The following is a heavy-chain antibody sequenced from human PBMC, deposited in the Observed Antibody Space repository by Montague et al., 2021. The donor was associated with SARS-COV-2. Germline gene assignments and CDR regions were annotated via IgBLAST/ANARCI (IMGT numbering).Heavy chain of an antibody. CDR1: GFTFSTYW. J-gene: IGHJ5*01. CDR2: IRADGTTT. V-gene: IGHV3-74*01. Sequence: FRSLSCAASGFTFSTYWMHWVRQAPGQGLEWVARIRADGTTTNYADSVKGRFTISRDNAKDTVYLHMTTLTAEDTAVYYCVRAFSNSFKWFDPWGQGTLVTVSS. CDR3: VRAFSNSFKWFDP. D-gene: IGHD6-13*01.